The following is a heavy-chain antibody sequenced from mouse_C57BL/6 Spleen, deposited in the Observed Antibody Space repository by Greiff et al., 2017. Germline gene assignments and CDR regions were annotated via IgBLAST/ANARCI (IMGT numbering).Heavy chain of an antibody. J-gene: IGHJ2*01. Sequence: EVQLMESGPGLVKPSQTLSLTCSVTGYSITSDYWNWIRKFPGNKLEYIGYISYSSSNYYYPSLKRRISITRDTSTNQNYLQLNSVPTDDNATDYCARTRGDYDYDFDGWGKGTTLAFAS. V-gene: IGHV3-8*01. D-gene: IGHD2-4*01. CDR2: ISYSSSN. CDR3: ARTRGDYDYDFDG. CDR1: GYSITSDY.